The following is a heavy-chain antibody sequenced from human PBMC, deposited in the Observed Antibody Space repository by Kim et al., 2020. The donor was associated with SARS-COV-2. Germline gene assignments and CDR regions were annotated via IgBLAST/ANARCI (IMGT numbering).Heavy chain of an antibody. CDR1: GGSISSYY. CDR2: IYYSGST. CDR3: ARDRDFWSGYYKSVWFDP. Sequence: SETLSLTCTVSGGSISSYYWSWIRQPPGKGLEWIGYIYYSGSTNYNPSLKSRVTISVDTSKNQFSLKLSSVTAADTAVYYCARDRDFWSGYYKSVWFDPWGQGTLVTVSS. J-gene: IGHJ5*02. D-gene: IGHD3-3*01. V-gene: IGHV4-59*01.